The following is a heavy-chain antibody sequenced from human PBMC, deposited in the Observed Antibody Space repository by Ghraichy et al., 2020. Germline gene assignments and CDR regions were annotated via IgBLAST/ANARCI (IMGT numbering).Heavy chain of an antibody. CDR1: GFTFSSYS. Sequence: GVLNISCAASGFTFSSYSMNWVRQAPGKGLEWVSYISSSSSTIYYADSVKGRFTISRDNAKNSLYLQMNSLRDEDTAVYYCARGPRESYYDFWSGYYTVLGEGWYGMDVWGQGTTVTVSS. V-gene: IGHV3-48*02. J-gene: IGHJ6*02. CDR2: ISSSSSTI. D-gene: IGHD3-3*01. CDR3: ARGPRESYYDFWSGYYTVLGEGWYGMDV.